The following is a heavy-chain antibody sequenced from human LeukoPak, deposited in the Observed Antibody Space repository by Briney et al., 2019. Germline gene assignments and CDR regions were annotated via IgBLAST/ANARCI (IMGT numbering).Heavy chain of an antibody. CDR3: ARPWGGYDGYYFDY. D-gene: IGHD3-3*01. CDR1: GFTFSSYG. CDR2: IWYDGSNK. J-gene: IGHJ4*02. V-gene: IGHV3-33*01. Sequence: PGGSLRLSCAASGFTFSSYGMHWVRQAPGKGLEWVAVIWYDGSNKYYADSVKGRFTISRDNSKNTLYLKMNSLRAEDTAVYYCARPWGGYDGYYFDYWGQGTLVTVPS.